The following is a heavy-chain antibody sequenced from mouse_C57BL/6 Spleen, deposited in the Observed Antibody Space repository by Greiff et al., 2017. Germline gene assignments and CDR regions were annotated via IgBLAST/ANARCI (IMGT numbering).Heavy chain of an antibody. D-gene: IGHD1-1*01. CDR2: IDPETGGT. V-gene: IGHV1-15*01. CDR1: GYTFTDYE. J-gene: IGHJ3*01. Sequence: VQLVESGAELVRPGASVTLSCKASGYTFTDYEMPWVKQTPVHGLEWIGAIDPETGGTAYNQKFKGKAILTADKSSSTAYMELRSLTSEDSAVYYCTRLPSYYYGSSPFAYWGTGILVTVSA. CDR3: TRLPSYYYGSSPFAY.